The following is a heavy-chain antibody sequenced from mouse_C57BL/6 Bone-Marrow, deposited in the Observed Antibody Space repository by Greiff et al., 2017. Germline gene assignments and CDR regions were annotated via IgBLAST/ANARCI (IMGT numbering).Heavy chain of an antibody. CDR3: TVYYDYDGYYFDY. Sequence: EVNLVESGGGLVQPGGSMKLSCAASGFTFSDAWMDWVRQSPEKGLEWVAEIRNKANNHATYYAESVKGRFTISRDDSKSSVYLQMNSLRAEDTGIYYCTVYYDYDGYYFDYWGQGTTLTVSS. D-gene: IGHD2-4*01. J-gene: IGHJ2*01. V-gene: IGHV6-6*01. CDR1: GFTFSDAW. CDR2: IRNKANNHAT.